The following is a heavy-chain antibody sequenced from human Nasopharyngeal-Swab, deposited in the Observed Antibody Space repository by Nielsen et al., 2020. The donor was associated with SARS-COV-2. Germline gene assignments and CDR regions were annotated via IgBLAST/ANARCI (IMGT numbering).Heavy chain of an antibody. J-gene: IGHJ6*02. D-gene: IGHD6-6*01. CDR2: ISAYNGNT. V-gene: IGHV1-18*01. CDR1: GYTFTSYG. Sequence: ASVKVSCKASGYTFTSYGISWVRQAPGQGLEWMGWISAYNGNTNYAQKLQGRVTMTQDTSTSTAYMQLRSLRSDDTAVYYCARDEQSWRIAARLGGDDYSYGMDVWGQGTTVTVSS. CDR3: ARDEQSWRIAARLGGDDYSYGMDV.